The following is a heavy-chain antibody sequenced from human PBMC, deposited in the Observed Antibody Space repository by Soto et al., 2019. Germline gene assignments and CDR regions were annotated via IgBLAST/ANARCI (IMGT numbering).Heavy chain of an antibody. CDR3: ATSIAARYYYGMDV. CDR1: GYTFTGYY. J-gene: IGHJ6*02. Sequence: VKVSCKASGYTFTGYYMHWVRQAPGQGLEWMGWINPNSGGTNYAQKFQGWVTMTRDTSISTAYMELSRLRSDDTAVYYCATSIAARYYYGMDVWGQGTTVT. D-gene: IGHD6-6*01. V-gene: IGHV1-2*04. CDR2: INPNSGGT.